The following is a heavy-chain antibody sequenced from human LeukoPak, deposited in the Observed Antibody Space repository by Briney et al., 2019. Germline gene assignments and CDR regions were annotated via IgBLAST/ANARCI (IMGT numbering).Heavy chain of an antibody. CDR2: IWYDANNK. V-gene: IGHV3-33*03. CDR3: ARVAALDY. D-gene: IGHD6-19*01. CDR1: GFTFSAYG. J-gene: IGHJ4*02. Sequence: RGSLRLSCAASGFTFSAYGMHWVRQAPGKGLEWVAVIWYDANNKYYADSVKGRFTISRDNAKNSLYLQMNSLRAEDTAVYYCARVAALDYWGQGTLVTVSS.